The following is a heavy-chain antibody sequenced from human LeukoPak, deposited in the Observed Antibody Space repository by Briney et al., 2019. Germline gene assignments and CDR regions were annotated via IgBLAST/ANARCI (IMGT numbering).Heavy chain of an antibody. CDR1: GYTFTGCN. CDR2: INPNSGGT. D-gene: IGHD2-2*01. Sequence: ASVKVSCKASGYTFTGCNMNWVRQAPGQGLEWMGWINPNSGGTNYAQKFQGSETMGRDTSISTANMGRSRLRSDYTAVYSWAREVVVVVQAAGYNCFDPWGQGNLVTVSS. V-gene: IGHV1-2*02. CDR3: AREVVVVVQAAGYNCFDP. J-gene: IGHJ5*02.